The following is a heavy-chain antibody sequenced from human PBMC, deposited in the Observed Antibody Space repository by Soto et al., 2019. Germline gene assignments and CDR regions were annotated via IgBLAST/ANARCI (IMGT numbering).Heavy chain of an antibody. D-gene: IGHD6-19*01. V-gene: IGHV1-46*03. CDR1: GYTFTSYF. CDR2: INPSVSST. J-gene: IGHJ4*02. Sequence: QVQLVQSGAEVKKPGASVKVSCKASGYTFTSYFMHWVRQAPGQGLEWMGIINPSVSSTSYAQKFQGRVTMTSDTSTSTVYMELSSLRSEDTAVYYCAMEGGPVAGTGLGDWGQGTLVTVSS. CDR3: AMEGGPVAGTGLGD.